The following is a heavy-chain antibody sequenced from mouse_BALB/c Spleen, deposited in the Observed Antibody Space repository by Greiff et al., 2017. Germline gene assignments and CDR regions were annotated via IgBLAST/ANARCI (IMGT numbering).Heavy chain of an antibody. D-gene: IGHD1-1*01. CDR2: ISSGSSTI. V-gene: IGHV5-17*02. Sequence: EVKVVESGGGLVQPGGSRKLSCAASGFTFSSFGMHWVRQAPEKGLEWVAYISSGSSTIYYADTVKGRFTISRDNPKNTLFLQMTSLRSEDTAMYYCARSTTVPFYWDFDVWGAGTTVTVSS. CDR3: ARSTTVPFYWDFDV. CDR1: GFTFSSFG. J-gene: IGHJ1*01.